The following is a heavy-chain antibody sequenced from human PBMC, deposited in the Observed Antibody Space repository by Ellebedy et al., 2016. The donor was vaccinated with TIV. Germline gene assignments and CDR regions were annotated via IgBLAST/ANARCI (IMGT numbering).Heavy chain of an antibody. J-gene: IGHJ2*01. CDR1: GFTLNNYW. Sequence: GESLKISCTASGFTLNNYWMTWVRQASGKGLEWVANINEDGTKKHYVDSVRGRFTISRDYAGNSLFLQMNSLGAEDTAVYYCARAIYGASYLWGRGTLVTVSS. CDR2: INEDGTKK. V-gene: IGHV3-7*01. D-gene: IGHD4-17*01. CDR3: ARAIYGASYL.